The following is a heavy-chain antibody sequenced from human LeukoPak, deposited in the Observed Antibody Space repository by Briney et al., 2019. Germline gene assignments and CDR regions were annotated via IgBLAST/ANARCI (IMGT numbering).Heavy chain of an antibody. D-gene: IGHD6-19*01. CDR3: ARGRRAVAVDY. V-gene: IGHV4-34*01. CDR1: GGSFSGYY. J-gene: IGHJ4*02. CDR2: INHSGST. Sequence: SETLSLTCAVYGGSFSGYYWSWIRQPPGKGLEWIGEINHSGSTNYNPSLKSRVAISVDTSKNQFSLKLSSVTAADTAVYYCARGRRAVAVDYWGQGTLVTVSS.